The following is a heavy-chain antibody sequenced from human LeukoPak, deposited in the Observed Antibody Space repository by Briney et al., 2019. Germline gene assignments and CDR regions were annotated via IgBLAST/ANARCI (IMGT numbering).Heavy chain of an antibody. CDR3: ARDIVVVPAAIPY. Sequence: PGGSLRLSCAASGFTFDDHTMHWVRQAPGKGLEWVANIKHHGSEKNYADSVKGRFTISRDNAKNSLYLQMNSLRAEDTAVYYCARDIVVVPAAIPYWGQGTLVTVSS. V-gene: IGHV3-7*01. J-gene: IGHJ4*02. CDR1: GFTFDDHT. CDR2: IKHHGSEK. D-gene: IGHD2-2*01.